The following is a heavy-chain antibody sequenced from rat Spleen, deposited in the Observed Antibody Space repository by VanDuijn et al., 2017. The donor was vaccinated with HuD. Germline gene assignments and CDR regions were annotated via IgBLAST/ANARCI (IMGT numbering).Heavy chain of an antibody. Sequence: EVQLQESGPGLVKPSQSLSLTCSVTDHSITNGYRWNWIRKFPGNKLEWMGYINSAGSTNYNPSLKSRISITRDTSKNQFFLQVNSVTTEDTATYYCARGIYVMDAWGQGASVTVSS. CDR2: INSAGST. J-gene: IGHJ4*01. CDR1: DHSITNGYR. CDR3: ARGIYVMDA. V-gene: IGHV3-3*01.